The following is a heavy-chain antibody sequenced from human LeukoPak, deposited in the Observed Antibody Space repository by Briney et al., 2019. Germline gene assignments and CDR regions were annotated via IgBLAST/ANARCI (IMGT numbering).Heavy chain of an antibody. V-gene: IGHV3-7*01. CDR2: IKQDGSEK. CDR3: ARDGVLGYCSSTTCYFDY. D-gene: IGHD2-2*01. J-gene: IGHJ4*02. CDR1: GFTFSSYW. Sequence: GGSLRLSCAASGFTFSSYWMSWVRQAPGKGLEWMANIKQDGSEKYYVDSVKGRFTISRDNAKNSLYLQMNSLRAEDTAVYYCARDGVLGYCSSTTCYFDYWGQGTLVTVSS.